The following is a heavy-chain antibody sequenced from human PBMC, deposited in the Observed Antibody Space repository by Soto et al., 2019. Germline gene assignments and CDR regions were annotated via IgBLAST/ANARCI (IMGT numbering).Heavy chain of an antibody. Sequence: PSETLSLTCTVSGGSISSGGYYWSWIRQHPGKGLEWIGYIYYGGSTYYNPSLKSRVTISVDTSKNQFSLKLSSVTAADTAVYYCARDAGYCSSTSCYKFGAFDIWGQGTMVTV. CDR1: GGSISSGGYY. J-gene: IGHJ3*02. V-gene: IGHV4-31*03. CDR2: IYYGGST. D-gene: IGHD2-2*02. CDR3: ARDAGYCSSTSCYKFGAFDI.